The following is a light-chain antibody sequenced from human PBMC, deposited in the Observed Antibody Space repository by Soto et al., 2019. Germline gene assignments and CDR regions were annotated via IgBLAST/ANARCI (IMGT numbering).Light chain of an antibody. CDR3: QESYSTPAGS. CDR2: ATS. Sequence: DIQMTQSPSSLSASLGDRVTITCRASENIDNYLNWYQHKQGKAPKLLIYATSTLQSGVPARFSGSGSGTEFTLTISSLQAEDFATYFCQESYSTPAGSFGGGTKVDIK. J-gene: IGKJ4*01. V-gene: IGKV1-39*01. CDR1: ENIDNY.